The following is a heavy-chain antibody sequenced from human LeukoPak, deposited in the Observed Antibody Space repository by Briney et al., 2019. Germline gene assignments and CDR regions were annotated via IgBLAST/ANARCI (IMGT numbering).Heavy chain of an antibody. J-gene: IGHJ4*02. D-gene: IGHD2-8*02. V-gene: IGHV4-38-2*02. Sequence: SETLSLTCTVSGYSISSAYYWGWIRQSPGKGLEWIGSFHYSGSTSYNPSLKSRVTISVGSSKNQFSLRLSSVTAADTAVYYCARGFWSRYYDYWGQGTLVTVSS. CDR1: GYSISSAYY. CDR3: ARGFWSRYYDY. CDR2: FHYSGST.